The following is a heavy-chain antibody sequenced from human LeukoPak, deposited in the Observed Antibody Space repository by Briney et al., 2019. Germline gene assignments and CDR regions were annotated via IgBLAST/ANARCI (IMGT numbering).Heavy chain of an antibody. J-gene: IGHJ3*02. CDR1: GFTFSDYY. CDR2: ISSSGGTI. V-gene: IGHV3-11*04. Sequence: GGSLRLSCAASGFTFSDYYMNWIRQAPGKGLEWISYISSSGGTIYYADSVKGRFTISRDNAKNSLYMQMNSLRAEDTAVYYCAGYSSGWFGAFHIWGQGTMVTVSS. CDR3: AGYSSGWFGAFHI. D-gene: IGHD6-19*01.